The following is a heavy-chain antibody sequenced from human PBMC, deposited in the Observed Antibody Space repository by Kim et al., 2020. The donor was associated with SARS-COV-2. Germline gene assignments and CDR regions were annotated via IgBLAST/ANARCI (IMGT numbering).Heavy chain of an antibody. J-gene: IGHJ4*02. V-gene: IGHV3-15*01. CDR2: INSKTDGGTT. D-gene: IGHD3-3*01. Sequence: GGSLRLSCAASGFTFSNAWMSWVRQAPGKGLEWVGRINSKTDGGTTDYAAHEKGRITISRDDSKNTLYLQMNSLKTEGTAVYYCTTDMYYDFWSGYSTFDYWGQGTLVTVSS. CDR3: TTDMYYDFWSGYSTFDY. CDR1: GFTFSNAW.